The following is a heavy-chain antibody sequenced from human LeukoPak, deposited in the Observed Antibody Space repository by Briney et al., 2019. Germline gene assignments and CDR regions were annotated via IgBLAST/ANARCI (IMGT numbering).Heavy chain of an antibody. Sequence: GGSLRLSCAASGFTFSSYAMSWVRQAPGKGLEWVSAISGSGGSTYYADSVKGRFTISRDNSKNTLYLQINSLRAEDTAVYYCAKASIVVVTAIVYWGQGTLVTVSS. V-gene: IGHV3-23*01. J-gene: IGHJ4*02. CDR1: GFTFSSYA. CDR3: AKASIVVVTAIVY. CDR2: ISGSGGST. D-gene: IGHD2-21*02.